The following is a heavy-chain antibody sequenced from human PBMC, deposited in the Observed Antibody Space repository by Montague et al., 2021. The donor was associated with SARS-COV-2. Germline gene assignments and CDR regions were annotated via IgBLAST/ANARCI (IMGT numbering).Heavy chain of an antibody. D-gene: IGHD3-3*01. Sequence: SEILSLTCTVSGGSINYYYWHWLRQSAAKGLEWIGRIYSSGNANXXPSLKSRVTMSVDTSQNQFSLKLSSVTAADTAVYYCARDPWRITIFGVVTRYGMDVWGQGTTVTVSS. CDR1: GGSINYYY. V-gene: IGHV4-4*07. CDR2: IYSSGNA. J-gene: IGHJ6*02. CDR3: ARDPWRITIFGVVTRYGMDV.